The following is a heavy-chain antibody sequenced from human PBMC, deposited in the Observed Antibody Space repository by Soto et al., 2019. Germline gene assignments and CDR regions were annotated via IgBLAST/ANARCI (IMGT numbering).Heavy chain of an antibody. CDR2: ISWNSGSI. V-gene: IGHV3-9*01. CDR1: GFTFDDYA. J-gene: IGHJ4*02. Sequence: GGSLRLSCAASGFTFDDYAMHWVRQAPGKGLEWVSGISWNSGSIGYADSVKGRFTISRDNAKNSLYLQMNSLRAEDTALYYCANEDQTIAAAHWGQGTLVTVSS. CDR3: ANEDQTIAAAH. D-gene: IGHD6-13*01.